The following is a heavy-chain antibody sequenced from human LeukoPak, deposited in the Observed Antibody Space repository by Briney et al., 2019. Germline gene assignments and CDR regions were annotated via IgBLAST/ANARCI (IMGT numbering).Heavy chain of an antibody. CDR1: GGSFSGYY. D-gene: IGHD3-9*01. Sequence: SETLSLTCAVYGGSFSGYYWSWIRQPPGKGLEWIGEINHSGSTNYNPSLKSRVTISVDTSKNQFSLKLSSVTAADTAVYCCARADILTGYYPGDWFDPWGQGTLVTVSS. CDR3: ARADILTGYYPGDWFDP. J-gene: IGHJ5*02. CDR2: INHSGST. V-gene: IGHV4-34*01.